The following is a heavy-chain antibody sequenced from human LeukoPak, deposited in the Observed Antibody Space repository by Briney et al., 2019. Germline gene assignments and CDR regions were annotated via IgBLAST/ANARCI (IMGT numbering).Heavy chain of an antibody. J-gene: IGHJ4*02. V-gene: IGHV3-23*01. Sequence: PGGSLRLSCAASGFTFSTYAMSWVRQAPGKGLEWVSAVSGSSGATSYTDSVRGRFTISRDNSKNTLYLQMNSLRAEDTALYYCAKGADLEVRPYGGASGLFDYWGQGTLVTVSS. CDR1: GFTFSTYA. CDR3: AKGADLEVRPYGGASGLFDY. D-gene: IGHD4-23*01. CDR2: VSGSSGAT.